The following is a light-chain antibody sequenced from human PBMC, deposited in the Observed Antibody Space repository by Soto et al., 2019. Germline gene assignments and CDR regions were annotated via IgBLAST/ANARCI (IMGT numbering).Light chain of an antibody. V-gene: IGKV1-5*01. Sequence: DIQMTQSPSTLSASVGERVTITCRASQSISTWLAWYQQKPGKAPKLLIYDASCLESGVPSRFSGSGSGTEFTLTISSLQPDDFANYYCQQYNSYSVTFGGGTKVEIK. CDR1: QSISTW. CDR2: DAS. CDR3: QQYNSYSVT. J-gene: IGKJ4*01.